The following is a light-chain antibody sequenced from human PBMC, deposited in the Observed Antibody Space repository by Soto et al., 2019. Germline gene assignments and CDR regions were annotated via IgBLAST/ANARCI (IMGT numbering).Light chain of an antibody. CDR1: QSVSSN. J-gene: IGKJ1*01. V-gene: IGKV3D-15*01. CDR3: QKYNNWPPWT. Sequence: EIVMTQSPATLSVSPGERATLSCRASQSVSSNLAWYQQKPGQAPSLLIYDISARATGIPTRFSGSGSGTDFTLTIRSLQSEDLAVYYCQKYNNWPPWTVGQGTKV. CDR2: DIS.